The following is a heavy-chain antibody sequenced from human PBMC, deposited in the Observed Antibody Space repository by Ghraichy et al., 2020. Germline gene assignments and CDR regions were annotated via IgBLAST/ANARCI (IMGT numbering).Heavy chain of an antibody. D-gene: IGHD3-22*01. CDR2: INAGNGNT. J-gene: IGHJ5*02. CDR3: ARDSLPAAQTRGYGYWFDP. Sequence: ASVKVSCKASGYTFTSYAMHWVRQAPGQRLEWMGWINAGNGNTKYSQKFQGRVTITRDTSASTAYMELSSLRSEDTAVYYCARDSLPAAQTRGYGYWFDPWGQGTLVTVTS. V-gene: IGHV1-3*01. CDR1: GYTFTSYA.